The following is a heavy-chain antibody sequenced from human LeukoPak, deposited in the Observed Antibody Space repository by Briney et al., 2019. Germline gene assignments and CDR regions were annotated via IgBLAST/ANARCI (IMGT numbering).Heavy chain of an antibody. CDR1: GFTFSSYA. D-gene: IGHD3-10*01. Sequence: GGSLRLSCAASGFTFSSYAMSWVRQTPEKGLEWVSTISAGGGSTYYADSVKGRFTISRDNSKNTLYLQMNSLRAEDTAVYYCAKGFQGLFDYWGQGTLVTVSS. V-gene: IGHV3-23*01. CDR3: AKGFQGLFDY. J-gene: IGHJ4*02. CDR2: ISAGGGST.